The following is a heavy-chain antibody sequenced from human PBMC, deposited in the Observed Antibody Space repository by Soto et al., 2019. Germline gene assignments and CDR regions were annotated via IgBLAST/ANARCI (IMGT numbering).Heavy chain of an antibody. CDR2: IIPILGIA. Sequence: QVQLVQSGAEVKKPGSSVKVSCKASGGTFSSYTISWVRQAPGQGLEWMGRIIPILGIANYAQKFQGRVTITADKSTSTAYMELSSLRSEDTAVYYCAREEYYYGSGSYSYYFDYWGQGTLVTVSS. CDR3: AREEYYYGSGSYSYYFDY. J-gene: IGHJ4*02. D-gene: IGHD3-10*01. V-gene: IGHV1-69*08. CDR1: GGTFSSYT.